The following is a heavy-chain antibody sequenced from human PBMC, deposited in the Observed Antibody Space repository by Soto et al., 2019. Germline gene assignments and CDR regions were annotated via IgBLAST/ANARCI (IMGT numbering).Heavy chain of an antibody. CDR1: GYTFTSYA. CDR2: INAGNGNT. Sequence: GSAVKVSCKASGYTFTSYAMHWVRQAPGQRLEWMGWINAGNGNTKYSQKFQGRVTITRDTSASTAYKELSSLRSEDTAVYYCARVRYFDRLLGFDDCAQGSTVTVSS. D-gene: IGHD3-9*01. CDR3: ARVRYFDRLLGFDD. V-gene: IGHV1-3*01. J-gene: IGHJ4*02.